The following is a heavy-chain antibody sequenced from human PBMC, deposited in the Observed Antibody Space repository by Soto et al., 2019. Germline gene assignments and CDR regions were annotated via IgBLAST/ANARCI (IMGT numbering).Heavy chain of an antibody. CDR1: GFIFSSYG. D-gene: IGHD3-22*01. J-gene: IGHJ4*02. V-gene: IGHV3-33*01. CDR2: IWYDGSNK. CDR3: ARDASGYFLDY. Sequence: QVQLVESGGGVVQPGRSLRLSCAASGFIFSSYGMHWVRQAPGKGLEWVATIWYDGSNKDYADSVKGRFTISRDNSKATLYLQLNSLRAEDTAVYYCARDASGYFLDYWGQGTLVTVSS.